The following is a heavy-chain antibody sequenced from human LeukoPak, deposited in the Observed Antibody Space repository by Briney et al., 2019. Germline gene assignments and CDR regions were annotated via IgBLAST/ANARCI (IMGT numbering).Heavy chain of an antibody. V-gene: IGHV1-69*04. J-gene: IGHJ5*02. CDR3: ARDPAALGWFDP. CDR1: GGTFSSYT. Sequence: SVKVSCKASGGTFSSYTISWVRQAPGQGLEWMGRIIPILGIANYAQKFQGRVTITADKSTSTAYMELSSLRPEDTAVYYCARDPAALGWFDPWGQGTLVTVSS. CDR2: IIPILGIA. D-gene: IGHD3-10*01.